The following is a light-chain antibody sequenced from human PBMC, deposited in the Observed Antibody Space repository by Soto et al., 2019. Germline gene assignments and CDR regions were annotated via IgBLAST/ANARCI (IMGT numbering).Light chain of an antibody. CDR2: GPS. J-gene: IGKJ2*01. V-gene: IGKV3-15*01. Sequence: EIVMTQSPATLSVSPGERATVSCRASQSINSNLAWYQQKPCQAPRLLIYGPSARATGSPARFSGSGSGTDFTLTISILKSEDFAVYYCQHYNNWPYTFGQGTKLEMK. CDR3: QHYNNWPYT. CDR1: QSINSN.